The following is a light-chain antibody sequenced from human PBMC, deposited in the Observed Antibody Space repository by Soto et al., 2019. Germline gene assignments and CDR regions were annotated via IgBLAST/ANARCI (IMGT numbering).Light chain of an antibody. CDR3: QQYNNWPPLT. J-gene: IGKJ4*01. CDR1: QSVSSN. CDR2: GAS. V-gene: IGKV3D-15*01. Sequence: EIVMTQSPATLSVSAGERVTLSCRASQSVSSNLAWYQQKPGQAPRLLIYGASTRATGIPARFSGSGSGTDVPLPISSLQSEDFAVYYCQQYNNWPPLTFGGGTKVEIK.